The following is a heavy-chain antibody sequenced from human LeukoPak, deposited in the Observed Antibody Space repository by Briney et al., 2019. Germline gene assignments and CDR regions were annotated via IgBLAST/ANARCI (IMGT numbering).Heavy chain of an antibody. D-gene: IGHD3-16*02. CDR3: ARSGGSSDYVWGSYRQDFDY. Sequence: GGSLRLSCAASGFTFSSYSMNWVRQAPGKGLEWVSSISSSSSYIYYADSVKGRFTTSRDNAKNSLYLQMNSLRAEDTAVYYCARSGGSSDYVWGSYRQDFDYWGQGTLVTVSS. CDR2: ISSSSSYI. J-gene: IGHJ4*02. V-gene: IGHV3-21*01. CDR1: GFTFSSYS.